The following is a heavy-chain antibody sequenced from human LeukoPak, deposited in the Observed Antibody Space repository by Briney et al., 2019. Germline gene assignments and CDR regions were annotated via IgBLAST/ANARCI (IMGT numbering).Heavy chain of an antibody. CDR1: GGSISSYY. CDR3: AREARELSGWINWLDP. Sequence: PSETLSLTCTVSGGSISSYYWSWIRQPPGKGLEWIGYIYYSGSTNYNPSLKSRVTISVDTSKNQFSLKLSSVTAADTAVYYCAREARELSGWINWLDPWGQGTLVTVSS. CDR2: IYYSGST. V-gene: IGHV4-59*01. D-gene: IGHD6-19*01. J-gene: IGHJ5*02.